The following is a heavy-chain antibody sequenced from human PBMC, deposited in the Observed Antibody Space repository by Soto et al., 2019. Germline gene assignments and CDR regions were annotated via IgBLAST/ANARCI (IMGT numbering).Heavy chain of an antibody. J-gene: IGHJ4*02. Sequence: QVQLQESGPGLVKPSQTLSLTCTVSGGSISSGGYYWSWIRQHPGKGLEWIGYIYYSGSTYYNPSLKSRVTTSVDTSKNQFSRKLSSVTAADTAVYYWARGSDSDYEGFDYWGKGTLVTVSS. CDR3: ARGSDSDYEGFDY. CDR2: IYYSGST. CDR1: GGSISSGGYY. D-gene: IGHD5-12*01. V-gene: IGHV4-31*03.